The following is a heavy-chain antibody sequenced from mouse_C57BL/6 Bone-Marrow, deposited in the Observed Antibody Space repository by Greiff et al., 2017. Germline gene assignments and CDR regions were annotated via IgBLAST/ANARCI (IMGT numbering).Heavy chain of an antibody. CDR2: ISYSGST. V-gene: IGHV3-1*01. CDR3: ARGDYYGSTLYYFDY. D-gene: IGHD1-1*01. Sequence: EVQLQQSGPGMVKPSQSLSLTCTVTGYSITSGYDWHWIRHFPGNKLEWMGYISYSGSTNYNPSLKSRISITHDTSKNHFFLKLNSVTTEDTATYYCARGDYYGSTLYYFDYWGQGTTLTVSS. CDR1: GYSITSGYD. J-gene: IGHJ2*01.